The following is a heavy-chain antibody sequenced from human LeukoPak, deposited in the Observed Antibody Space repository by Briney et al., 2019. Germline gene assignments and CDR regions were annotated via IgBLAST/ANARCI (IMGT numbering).Heavy chain of an antibody. J-gene: IGHJ4*02. CDR3: ARHTLDY. V-gene: IGHV4-39*01. Sequence: SETLSLTCTVSGGSISSSSYYWGWIRQPPGKGLEWIGSINYSGSTYYNPSLKSRVTISVHTSKNQFSLRLSSGTAADTAVYYCARHTLDYWGQGTLVTVSS. CDR1: GGSISSSSYY. CDR2: INYSGST.